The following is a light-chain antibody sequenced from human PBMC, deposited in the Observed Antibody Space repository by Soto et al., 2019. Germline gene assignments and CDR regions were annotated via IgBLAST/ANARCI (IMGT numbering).Light chain of an antibody. CDR1: QRMSGF. Sequence: DIQMTQSPSTLSASVGDRVTITCRASQRMSGFLAWYQQKPGKAPQLLISDASSLESGVPSRFSGGGSGTAFTLTFSSLQPEDFATYYCQHYSSNSGTFGPGTKVDIK. CDR2: DAS. V-gene: IGKV1-5*01. J-gene: IGKJ1*01. CDR3: QHYSSNSGT.